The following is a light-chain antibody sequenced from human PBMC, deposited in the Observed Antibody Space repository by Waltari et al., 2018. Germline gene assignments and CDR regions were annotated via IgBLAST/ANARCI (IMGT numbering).Light chain of an antibody. Sequence: DIVLTQSPATLSLSPGERATLSCRASQSVTNYLPWYQLKPGQAPRLLIYDASNRATGIPARFSGSGSGTDFTLTISNLEPEDSAVYYCQQRSKWPLTFGGGTKVEIK. CDR1: QSVTNY. CDR2: DAS. J-gene: IGKJ4*01. V-gene: IGKV3-11*01. CDR3: QQRSKWPLT.